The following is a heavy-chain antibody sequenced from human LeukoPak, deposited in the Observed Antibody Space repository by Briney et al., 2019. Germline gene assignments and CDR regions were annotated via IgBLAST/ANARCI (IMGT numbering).Heavy chain of an antibody. Sequence: PGGSLGFSCAASGFTFISYAMPWVGQVPAKGLEWVAVISYDGSNKYYADSVKGRFTISRDNSKNTLYLQMNSLRAEDTAVYYCARVRVDAFDIWGQGTLVTVSS. V-gene: IGHV3-30-3*01. CDR2: ISYDGSNK. J-gene: IGHJ3*02. CDR1: GFTFISYA. CDR3: ARVRVDAFDI.